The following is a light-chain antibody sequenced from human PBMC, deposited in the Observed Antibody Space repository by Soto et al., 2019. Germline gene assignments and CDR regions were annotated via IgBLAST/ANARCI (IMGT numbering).Light chain of an antibody. V-gene: IGLV2-23*01. CDR2: EGS. CDR1: ISDVGSSGP. J-gene: IGLJ1*01. CDR3: CSYVGARTYV. Sequence: QSVLTQPASVSGSPGQSITISCSGSISDVGSSGPVSWYQHHPGQVPKLIIYEGSRRPSGVSSRFSGSKTGNTASLTITGLQAEDEANYYCCSYVGARTYVFGTGTNGTV.